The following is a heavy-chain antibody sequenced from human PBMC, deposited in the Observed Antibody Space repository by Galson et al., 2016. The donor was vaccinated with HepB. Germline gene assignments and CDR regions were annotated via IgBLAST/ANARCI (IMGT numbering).Heavy chain of an antibody. D-gene: IGHD6-13*01. CDR3: VREQGQPLLRGVLEY. V-gene: IGHV3-30*14. CDR2: ISYDGRTT. Sequence: SLRLSCAASGFTLSGYPMHWVRHTPGRGLEWVAAISYDGRTTSYADSVKGRFTISRDSPKNTLYGQMSSLKADDTAVYYCVREQGQPLLRGVLEYWGQGTLVTVSS. CDR1: GFTLSGYP. J-gene: IGHJ4*02.